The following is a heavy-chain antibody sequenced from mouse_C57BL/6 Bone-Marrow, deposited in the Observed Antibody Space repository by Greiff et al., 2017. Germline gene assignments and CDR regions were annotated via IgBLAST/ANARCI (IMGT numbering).Heavy chain of an antibody. CDR3: SEDSAVYYWAVYDGYYGYFDV. Sequence: QVQLQQSGPELARPWASVKISCQAFYTFSRRVHFAIRDTNYWMQWVKQRPGQGMEWIGAIYPGNGDTSYNQKFKGKATLTADKSSSTAYMQLSRLTSEDSAVYYWAVYDGYYGYFDVWGTGTTVTVSS. CDR1: YTFSRRVH. D-gene: IGHD2-3*01. J-gene: IGHJ1*03. CDR2: GQGMEWIG. V-gene: IGHV1-87*01.